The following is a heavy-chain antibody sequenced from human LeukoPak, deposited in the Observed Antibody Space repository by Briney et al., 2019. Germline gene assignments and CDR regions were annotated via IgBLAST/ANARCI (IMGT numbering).Heavy chain of an antibody. J-gene: IGHJ5*02. CDR3: AKDAGVVPAATVDP. V-gene: IGHV3-30-3*01. CDR2: ISYDGSNK. CDR1: GFTFSSYA. Sequence: PGRSLRLSCEASGFTFSSYAMHWVRQAPGKGLEWVAVISYDGSNKYYADSVKGRFTISRDNSKNTLYLQMNSLRAEDTAVYYCAKDAGVVPAATVDPWGQGTLVTVSS. D-gene: IGHD2-2*01.